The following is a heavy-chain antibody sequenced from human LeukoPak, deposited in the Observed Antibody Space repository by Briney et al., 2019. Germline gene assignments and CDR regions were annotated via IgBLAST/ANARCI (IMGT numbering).Heavy chain of an antibody. CDR2: IHYDGNKK. J-gene: IGHJ4*02. CDR3: ARILGSGYSAEF. D-gene: IGHD3-22*01. CDR1: GFTFRNFG. Sequence: GRSLRLSCAASGFTFRNFGMHWVRQAQGKGLEWVAVIHYDGNKKYYADSVKGRFTISKDNSKNTLYMQMNSLRAGDTAVYYCARILGSGYSAEFWGQGTLVTVSS. V-gene: IGHV3-33*01.